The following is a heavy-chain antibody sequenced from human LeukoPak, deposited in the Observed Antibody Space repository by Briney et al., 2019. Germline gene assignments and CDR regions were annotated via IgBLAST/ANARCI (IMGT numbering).Heavy chain of an antibody. J-gene: IGHJ5*02. D-gene: IGHD6-19*01. Sequence: GASVKVSCKASGYTFTSYEISWVRQATGQGLEWMGWINPNSGNTGYAQKFQGRVTMTRNTSISTAYMELSSLRSEDTAVYYCARGRGRSRSSGWRNWFDPWGQGTLVTVSS. CDR3: ARGRGRSRSSGWRNWFDP. CDR2: INPNSGNT. CDR1: GYTFTSYE. V-gene: IGHV1-8*01.